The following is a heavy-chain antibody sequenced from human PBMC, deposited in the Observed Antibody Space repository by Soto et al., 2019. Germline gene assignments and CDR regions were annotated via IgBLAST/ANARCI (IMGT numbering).Heavy chain of an antibody. CDR3: ARHWSDSGWFFFDP. CDR2: VSYSGST. J-gene: IGHJ5*02. CDR1: GGAIGGYY. Sequence: PSETLSLTCSLSGGAIGGYYWSWIRQPPGKALEWIGYVSYSGSTDYHPSLKSRVSISIDTSKNQFSLKMISVTAADTAVSYCARHWSDSGWFFFDPWGQGALVTVSS. D-gene: IGHD6-19*01. V-gene: IGHV4-59*08.